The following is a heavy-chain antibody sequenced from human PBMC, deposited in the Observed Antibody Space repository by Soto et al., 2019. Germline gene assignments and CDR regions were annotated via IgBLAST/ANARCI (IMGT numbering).Heavy chain of an antibody. J-gene: IGHJ6*02. Sequence: SQTLSLTFVISGDSVSSSSVACNWVRRSPSRGLEWLGRTYYRSRWYSDFAVSVRGRIVINADTSKNQFSLQLNSVTPEDTAVYFCARSEEDSDYYYYGLDVWGQGTTVTVSS. CDR3: ARSEEDSDYYYYGLDV. CDR1: GDSVSSSSVA. CDR2: TYYRSRWYS. D-gene: IGHD2-15*01. V-gene: IGHV6-1*01.